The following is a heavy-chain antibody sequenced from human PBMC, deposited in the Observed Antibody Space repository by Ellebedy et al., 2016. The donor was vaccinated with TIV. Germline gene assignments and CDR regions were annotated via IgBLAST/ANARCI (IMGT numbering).Heavy chain of an antibody. CDR2: ISYDGANK. Sequence: PGGSLRLSCAASGFTFSRYAFHWVRQAPGKGLESVAVISYDGANKYYADSVKGRFTISTDNSNNTLYLQMNSLGPEDSAVYYCARGGSSHPDYWGQGTLVTVSS. CDR3: ARGGSSHPDY. CDR1: GFTFSRYA. D-gene: IGHD2-2*01. J-gene: IGHJ4*02. V-gene: IGHV3-30-3*01.